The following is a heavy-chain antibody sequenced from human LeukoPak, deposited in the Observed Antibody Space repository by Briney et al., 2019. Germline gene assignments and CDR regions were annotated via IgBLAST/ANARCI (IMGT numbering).Heavy chain of an antibody. D-gene: IGHD6-19*01. Sequence: PSETLSPTCAVYGGSFSGYYWSWIRQPPGKGLEWIGEINHSGSTNYNPSLKSRVTISVDTSKNQFSLKLSSVTAADTAVYYCARAQWLVFLFDYWGQGTLVTVSS. V-gene: IGHV4-34*01. CDR1: GGSFSGYY. CDR2: INHSGST. J-gene: IGHJ4*02. CDR3: ARAQWLVFLFDY.